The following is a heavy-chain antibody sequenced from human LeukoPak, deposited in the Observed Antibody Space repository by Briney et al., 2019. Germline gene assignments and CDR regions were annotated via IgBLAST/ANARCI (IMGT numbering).Heavy chain of an antibody. CDR2: IYYGGST. CDR3: ARHGGGGGSLFDY. Sequence: SETLSLTCTVSGGSISSSSYYWGWIRQPRGKGLEWIGSIYYGGSTYYKPSIKSRVTISVDTSKNQFFLKLSSVTAADAAVYYCARHGGGGGSLFDYWGQGTLVTVSS. V-gene: IGHV4-39*01. CDR1: GGSISSSSYY. D-gene: IGHD3-16*01. J-gene: IGHJ4*02.